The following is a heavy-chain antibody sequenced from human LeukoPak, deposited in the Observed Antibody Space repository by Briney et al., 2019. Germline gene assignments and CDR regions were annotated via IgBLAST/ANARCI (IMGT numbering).Heavy chain of an antibody. J-gene: IGHJ4*02. D-gene: IGHD3-22*01. CDR2: INPNTCDT. V-gene: IGHV1-2*02. CDR3: ARLFNYYDNSGYYQYYFDY. CDR1: GYTLTSYY. Sequence: GASVKVSCKASGYTLTSYYMHWVRQAPGQGLEWMGWINPNTCDTSFAQKFQGRVTLTRDTSISTAYMELSRLKSDDTAVYYCARLFNYYDNSGYYQYYFDYWGQGTLVTVSS.